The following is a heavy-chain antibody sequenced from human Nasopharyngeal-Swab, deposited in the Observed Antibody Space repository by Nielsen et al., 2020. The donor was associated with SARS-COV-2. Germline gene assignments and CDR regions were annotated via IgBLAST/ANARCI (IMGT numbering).Heavy chain of an antibody. V-gene: IGHV4-39*01. J-gene: IGHJ4*02. CDR1: GGSIRSSTYY. Sequence: ETLSLTCTVSGGSIRSSTYYWAWIRQPPGKGLEWIGSIYYGGSTYYNPSLKSRVTISVDTSKNQFSLKLSSVTAADTAVYYCATLSSSWYEYYFDYWGQGTLVTVSS. D-gene: IGHD6-13*01. CDR2: IYYGGST. CDR3: ATLSSSWYEYYFDY.